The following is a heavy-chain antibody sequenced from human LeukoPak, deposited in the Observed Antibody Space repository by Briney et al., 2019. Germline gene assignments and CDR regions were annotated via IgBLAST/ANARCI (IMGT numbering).Heavy chain of an antibody. V-gene: IGHV4-59*08. J-gene: IGHJ6*02. CDR2: VYDSGST. CDR3: ARRPDYNGMDV. Sequence: SETLSLTCTVSGGSIRSYYWTWIRQPPGRGLEWIGYVYDSGSTNYNPSLKSRVTISVDPSNNQFSPKLTSVTAADTAVYYCARRPDYNGMDVWGQGTTVTVSS. CDR1: GGSIRSYY.